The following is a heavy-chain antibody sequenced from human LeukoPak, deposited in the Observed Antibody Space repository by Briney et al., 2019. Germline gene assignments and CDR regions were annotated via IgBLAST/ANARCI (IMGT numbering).Heavy chain of an antibody. CDR1: VYTFTVNY. CDR3: ARVGHYYDSSVCYFYDAFDI. Sequence: SVTVSFTAAVYTFTVNYMHWVRQAPGQGLEWLGWIDPNSGGTKYAQKFQGRVTMTRDTSISTAYMELSRLSSDDTALYYFARVGHYYDSSVCYFYDAFDIWGQGTMVIVSS. D-gene: IGHD3-22*01. J-gene: IGHJ3*02. V-gene: IGHV1-2*02. CDR2: IDPNSGGT.